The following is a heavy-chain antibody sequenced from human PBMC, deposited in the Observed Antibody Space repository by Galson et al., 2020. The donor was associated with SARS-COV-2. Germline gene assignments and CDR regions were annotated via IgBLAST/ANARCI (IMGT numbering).Heavy chain of an antibody. Sequence: SLKISCAASGFTFDDYAMSWVRQAPGKGLEWVASISWNSGSIGYADSVKGRFTISRDNAKNSLYLQMNSLRPEDTALYYCAKPARAAAGDYWGQGILVTVSS. CDR3: AKPARAAAGDY. CDR1: GFTFDDYA. J-gene: IGHJ4*02. V-gene: IGHV3-9*01. CDR2: ISWNSGSI. D-gene: IGHD6-13*01.